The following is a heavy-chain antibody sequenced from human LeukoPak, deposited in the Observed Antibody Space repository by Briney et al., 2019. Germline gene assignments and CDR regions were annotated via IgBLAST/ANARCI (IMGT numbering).Heavy chain of an antibody. V-gene: IGHV3-7*01. CDR2: INQDASVR. J-gene: IGHJ4*02. CDR3: ARDPGSINFDL. D-gene: IGHD1-14*01. CDR1: GFSFSTYW. Sequence: GGSLRLSCAASGFSFSTYWMSWVRQTPEKGLEFVANINQDASVRNYMDSLKGRCTISRDNAKKSVYLEINSLRADDTAVYYCARDPGSINFDLLGQGALVTVSS.